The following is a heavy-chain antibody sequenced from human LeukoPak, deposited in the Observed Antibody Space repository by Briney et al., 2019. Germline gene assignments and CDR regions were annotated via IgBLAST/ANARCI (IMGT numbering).Heavy chain of an antibody. D-gene: IGHD3-22*01. V-gene: IGHV3-7*01. CDR2: IKQDGSEK. Sequence: GGSLRLSCAASGFTLSSYWMSWVRQAPEKRLEWVANIKQDGSEKYYVDSVKGRFTISRYNAKNSLYLQMNSLRAEDTAVYYCAREMYYYDHGAFDIWGQGTMVTVSS. J-gene: IGHJ3*02. CDR3: AREMYYYDHGAFDI. CDR1: GFTLSSYW.